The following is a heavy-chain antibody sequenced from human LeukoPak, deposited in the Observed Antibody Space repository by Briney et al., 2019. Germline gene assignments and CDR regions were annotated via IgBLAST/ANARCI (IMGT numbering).Heavy chain of an antibody. V-gene: IGHV4-30-2*05. CDR2: IYHSGST. D-gene: IGHD2-2*02. CDR1: GGSISSGGYY. J-gene: IGHJ6*03. CDR3: ARGYCSSTSCYRTDYYMDV. Sequence: SETLSLTCTVSGGSISSGGYYWSWIRQPPGKGLEWIGYIYHSGSTYYNPSLKSRVIISVDTSKNQFSLKLSSVTAADTAVYYCARGYCSSTSCYRTDYYMDVWGKGTTVTVSS.